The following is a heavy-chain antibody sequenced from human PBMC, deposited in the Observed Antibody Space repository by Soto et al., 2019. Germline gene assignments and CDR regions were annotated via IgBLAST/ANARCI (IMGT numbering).Heavy chain of an antibody. CDR1: GFTFSNYA. Sequence: PGGSLRLSSAASGFTFSNYAMSWVRQAPGKGLEWVANIKEAGSEKYYVDSVKGRFTISRDNAKNSLYLQMNSLRAEDTAVYYCARIDSTYHDAFDIWGQGTMVTVSS. V-gene: IGHV3-7*01. CDR2: IKEAGSEK. CDR3: ARIDSTYHDAFDI. D-gene: IGHD2-21*01. J-gene: IGHJ3*02.